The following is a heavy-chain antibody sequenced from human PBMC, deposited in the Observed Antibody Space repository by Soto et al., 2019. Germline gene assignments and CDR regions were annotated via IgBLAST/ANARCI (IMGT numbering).Heavy chain of an antibody. Sequence: QVQLVESGGGVVQPGRSLRLSCAASGFTFSSYAMHGVRQAPGKGLEWVAVISYDGSNKYYADSVKGRFTISRDNSKNTLYLQMNSLRAEDTAVYYCARVAVGIAAAGTGLLDYWGQGTLVTVSS. CDR1: GFTFSSYA. CDR3: ARVAVGIAAAGTGLLDY. V-gene: IGHV3-30-3*01. CDR2: ISYDGSNK. D-gene: IGHD6-13*01. J-gene: IGHJ4*02.